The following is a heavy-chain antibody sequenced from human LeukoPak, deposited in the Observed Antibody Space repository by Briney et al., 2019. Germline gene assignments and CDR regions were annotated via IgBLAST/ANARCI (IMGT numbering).Heavy chain of an antibody. J-gene: IGHJ6*02. V-gene: IGHV1-69*13. CDR3: ARDNNTAAAHPLSYYYGMDV. D-gene: IGHD6-6*01. CDR2: IIPIFGTA. Sequence: ASVKVSCKASGGTFSSYAISWVRQAPGQGLEWMGGIIPIFGTANYAQKFQSRVTITADESTSTAYMELSSLRSEDTAVYYCARDNNTAAAHPLSYYYGMDVWGQGTAVTVSS. CDR1: GGTFSSYA.